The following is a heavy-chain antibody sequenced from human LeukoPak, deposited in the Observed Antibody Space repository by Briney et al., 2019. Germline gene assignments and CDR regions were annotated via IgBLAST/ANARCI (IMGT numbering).Heavy chain of an antibody. CDR3: ARLLAAPYYINY. CDR1: GYKFTNYW. CDR2: IYPRDSDT. J-gene: IGHJ4*02. Sequence: GESLKISCKGSGYKFTNYWIAWVRQMPGQGLEWLGIIYPRDSDTRYSPSFQGQVTISVDTSIDTAYLQWSRVRASDTAMYYCARLLAAPYYINYWGQGTLVTVSS. D-gene: IGHD6-25*01. V-gene: IGHV5-51*01.